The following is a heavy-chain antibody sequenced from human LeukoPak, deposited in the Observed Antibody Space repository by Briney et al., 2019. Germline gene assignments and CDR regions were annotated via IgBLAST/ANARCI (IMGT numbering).Heavy chain of an antibody. J-gene: IGHJ3*02. CDR2: INHSGST. CDR3: ARRLGKIVPTAISKRYAFDI. CDR1: GGSFSGYY. Sequence: SETLSLTCVVHGGSFSGYYWTWIRQPPGKGLEWIGEINHSGSTDYNPSLKSRISISVDTSKNQFSLKLRSVTAADTAVYYCARRLGKIVPTAISKRYAFDIWGQGTMVTVSS. V-gene: IGHV4-34*01. D-gene: IGHD2-2*01.